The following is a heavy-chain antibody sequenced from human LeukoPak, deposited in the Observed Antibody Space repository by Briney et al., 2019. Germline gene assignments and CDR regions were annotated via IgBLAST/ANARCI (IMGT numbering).Heavy chain of an antibody. D-gene: IGHD6-13*01. CDR1: GFTFSSYS. Sequence: GGSLRLSCAASGFTFSSYSMSWVRQAPGKGLEWVSAISGSAGSTYYADSVKGRFTISRDNSKNMLYMQMHSLRAEDTAVYYCAKDRSSTWTKYYFGYWGQGTLVTVSS. CDR2: ISGSAGST. J-gene: IGHJ4*02. V-gene: IGHV3-23*01. CDR3: AKDRSSTWTKYYFGY.